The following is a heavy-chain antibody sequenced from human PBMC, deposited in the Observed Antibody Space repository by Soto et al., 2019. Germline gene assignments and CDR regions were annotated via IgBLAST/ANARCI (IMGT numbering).Heavy chain of an antibody. Sequence: EVQLVESGGGLVQPGGSLRLSCTASGFIVSDTYVNWVRQAPGKGLEWVSVISNRGDTHYADSVRGRFSLSRDISDNTLHLQMNNLRVEDTAVYYLAREPRYWRGGSCSITGDAYDIWGQGTMVTVSS. CDR3: AREPRYWRGGSCSITGDAYDI. D-gene: IGHD2-15*01. CDR2: ISNRGDT. J-gene: IGHJ3*02. V-gene: IGHV3-66*01. CDR1: GFIVSDTY.